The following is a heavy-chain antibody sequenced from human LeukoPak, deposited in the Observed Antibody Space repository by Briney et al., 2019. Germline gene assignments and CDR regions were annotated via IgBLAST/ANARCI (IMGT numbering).Heavy chain of an antibody. D-gene: IGHD3-16*01. CDR2: IYYSGST. V-gene: IGHV4-39*01. J-gene: IGHJ6*03. CDR3: ASQRGYYYMDV. Sequence: PSETLSLTCTVSGGSISSSSYYWGWVRQPPGKGLGWIGSIYYSGSTYYNPSLKSRVTISVDTSKNQFSLKLSSVTAADTAVYYCASQRGYYYMDVWGKGTTVTISS. CDR1: GGSISSSSYY.